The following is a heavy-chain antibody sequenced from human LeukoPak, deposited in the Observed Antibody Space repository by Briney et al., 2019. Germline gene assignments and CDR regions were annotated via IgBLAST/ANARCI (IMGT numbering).Heavy chain of an antibody. J-gene: IGHJ6*02. CDR1: SGSVNSDGGYY. Sequence: SETLSLTCTVSSGSVNSDGGYYWSWIRQPAGKGLEWIGRVFTTGTTNYNPSLKSRVTISIDTSKNQFSLKLSSVTAADTAVYYCARDRAPGYYYFDMDVWGQGTTVTVSS. CDR2: VFTTGTT. CDR3: ARDRAPGYYYFDMDV. V-gene: IGHV4-61*10. D-gene: IGHD3-22*01.